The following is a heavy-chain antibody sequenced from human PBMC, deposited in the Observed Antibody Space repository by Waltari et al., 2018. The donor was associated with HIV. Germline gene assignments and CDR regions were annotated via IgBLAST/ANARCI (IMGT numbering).Heavy chain of an antibody. CDR1: GFSFGGYD. CDR3: ARDLAYSSTWPSY. D-gene: IGHD6-13*01. V-gene: IGHV3-30*03. Sequence: QVRLVESGGGVVQPGRSLRLSCEASGFSFGGYDMHWVRQTPDKGLEWVACMSSEGAKKNYRASVEGRCTVSRDNSKNTMYLQMNNLRPDDTAVYYCARDLAYSSTWPSYSGQGTLVTVSS. CDR2: MSSEGAKK. J-gene: IGHJ4*02.